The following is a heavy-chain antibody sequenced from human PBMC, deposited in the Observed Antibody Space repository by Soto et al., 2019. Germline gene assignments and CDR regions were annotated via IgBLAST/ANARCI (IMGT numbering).Heavy chain of an antibody. CDR1: GFTFSSYG. J-gene: IGHJ4*02. D-gene: IGHD3-16*02. V-gene: IGHV3-30*03. CDR2: ISYDGSNK. CDR3: ATDSRLGELSLYYFDY. Sequence: PGGSLRLSCAVFGFTFSSYGMHWVRQAPGKGLEWVAVISYDGSNKYYADSVKGRFTISRDNSKNTLYLQMNSLRAEDTAVYYCATDSRLGELSLYYFDYWGQGTLVTVSS.